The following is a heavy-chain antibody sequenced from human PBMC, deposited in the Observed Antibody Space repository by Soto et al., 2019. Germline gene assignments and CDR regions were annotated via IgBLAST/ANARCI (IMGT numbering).Heavy chain of an antibody. V-gene: IGHV4-59*08. Sequence: QVQLQESGPGLVKPSETLSLTCTVSGGSIRGYYWSWIRQTPGKGLEWIGQIYYTGSTNYNPSLKGSVTIKVNTAKKRFHRKLSPGTGGDTGVYSRAVTKTNLCHWFDPWGQGKQVTVSS. CDR3: AVTKTNLCHWFDP. CDR2: IYYTGST. D-gene: IGHD2-2*01. J-gene: IGHJ5*02. CDR1: GGSIRGYY.